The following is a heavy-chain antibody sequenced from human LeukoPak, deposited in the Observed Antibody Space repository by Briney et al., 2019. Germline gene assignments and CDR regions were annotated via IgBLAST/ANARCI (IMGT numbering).Heavy chain of an antibody. J-gene: IGHJ4*02. CDR1: GYTFTSYG. D-gene: IGHD6-19*01. CDR3: AKGTKIAVAGTPFDY. CDR2: ISAYNGNT. V-gene: IGHV1-18*01. Sequence: ASVEVSCKASGYTFTSYGISWVRQAPGQGLEWMGWISAYNGNTNYAQKLQGRVTMTTDTSTSTAYMELRSLRSDDTAVYYCAKGTKIAVAGTPFDYWGQGTLVTVSS.